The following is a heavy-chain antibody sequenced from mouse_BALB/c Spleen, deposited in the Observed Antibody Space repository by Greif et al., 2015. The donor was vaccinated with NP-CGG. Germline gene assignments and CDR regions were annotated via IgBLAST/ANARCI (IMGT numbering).Heavy chain of an antibody. J-gene: IGHJ2*01. V-gene: IGHV14-3*02. Sequence: EVQLQQSGAELVKPGASVKLSCTASGFNIKDTYMHWVKQRPEQGLEWIGRIDPANGNTKYDPKFQGKATITADTSSNTAYLQLSSLTSEDTAVYYCAAYYRLNFDYWGQGTTLTVSS. CDR2: IDPANGNT. CDR3: AAYYRLNFDY. D-gene: IGHD2-14*01. CDR1: GFNIKDTY.